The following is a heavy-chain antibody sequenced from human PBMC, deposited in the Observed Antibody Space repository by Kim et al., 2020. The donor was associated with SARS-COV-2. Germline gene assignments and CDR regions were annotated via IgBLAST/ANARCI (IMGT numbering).Heavy chain of an antibody. CDR3: ARASYYYDISCYYYYFDY. Sequence: ASVKVSCKASGYTFTSYAMHWVRQAPGQRLEWMGWINAGTGNTTYSQKFQGRVTITRDTSASTAYMELSSLRSEDTAVYYCARASYYYDISCYYYYFDYW. CDR2: INAGTGNT. CDR1: GYTFTSYA. D-gene: IGHD3-22*01. J-gene: IGHJ4*01. V-gene: IGHV1-3*01.